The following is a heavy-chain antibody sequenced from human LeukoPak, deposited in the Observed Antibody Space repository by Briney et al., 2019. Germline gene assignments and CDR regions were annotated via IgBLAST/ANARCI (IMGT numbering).Heavy chain of an antibody. CDR1: GYSISSGYY. Sequence: SETLSLTCTVSGYSISSGYYWGWIRQPPGKGLEWIGSIYYSGSTYYNPSLKSRVTISVDTSKNQFSLKLSSVTAADTAVYYCARHVEWSGAVDYWGQGTLVTVSS. CDR2: IYYSGST. D-gene: IGHD3-3*01. J-gene: IGHJ4*02. V-gene: IGHV4-38-2*02. CDR3: ARHVEWSGAVDY.